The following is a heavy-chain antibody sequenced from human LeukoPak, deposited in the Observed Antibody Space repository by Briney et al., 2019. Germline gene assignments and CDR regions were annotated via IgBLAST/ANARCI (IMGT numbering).Heavy chain of an antibody. CDR1: GFTFDDYA. V-gene: IGHV3-9*01. CDR2: ISWNSGSI. Sequence: GGSLRLSCAASGFTFDDYAMHWVRQAPGKGLEWVSGISWNSGSIGYADSVKGRFTISRGNAKNSLYLQMNSLRAEDTAVYYCAYGGLYYYYGMDVWGQGTTVTVSS. D-gene: IGHD3-10*01. CDR3: AYGGLYYYYGMDV. J-gene: IGHJ6*02.